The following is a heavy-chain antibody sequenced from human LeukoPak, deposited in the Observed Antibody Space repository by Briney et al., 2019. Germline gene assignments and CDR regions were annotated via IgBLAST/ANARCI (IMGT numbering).Heavy chain of an antibody. CDR3: ARGQLGSGMGDP. V-gene: IGHV4-59*01. CDR1: AGSMSGFY. Sequence: SETLSLTCTVSAGSMSGFYWGWIRQPPGKGLEWIGYISDSGSTKYNPSLKSRVTISVDTSKNQFSLRLSSVTAADTAVYYCARGQLGSGMGDPWGQGTLVTVSS. J-gene: IGHJ5*02. CDR2: ISDSGST. D-gene: IGHD3-10*01.